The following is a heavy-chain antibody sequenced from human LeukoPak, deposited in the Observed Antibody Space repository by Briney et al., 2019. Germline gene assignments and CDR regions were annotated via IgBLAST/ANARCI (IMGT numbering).Heavy chain of an antibody. J-gene: IGHJ5*02. V-gene: IGHV1-69*04. CDR2: IIPILGIA. CDR3: ASPYCGGDCQNWFDP. CDR1: GGTFSSYA. Sequence: GASVKVSCKASGGTFSSYAISWVRQAPGQGLEWMGRIIPILGIANYAQKFQGRVTITADKSTSTAYMELSSLRSEDTAVYYCASPYCGGDCQNWFDPWGQGTLVTVSS. D-gene: IGHD2-21*02.